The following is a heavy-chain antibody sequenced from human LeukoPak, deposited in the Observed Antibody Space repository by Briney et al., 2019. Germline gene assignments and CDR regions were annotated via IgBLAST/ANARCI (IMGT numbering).Heavy chain of an antibody. J-gene: IGHJ4*02. Sequence: PGGSLRLSCAASGFTFSSYAMHWVRQAPGKGLEYVSAISSNGGSTYYADSVKGRFTISRDNSKNTLYLQMNSLRAEDTAVYYCAKSGNRRYFDYWGQGTLVTVSS. CDR3: AKSGNRRYFDY. CDR2: ISSNGGST. CDR1: GFTFSSYA. D-gene: IGHD5-12*01. V-gene: IGHV3-64*04.